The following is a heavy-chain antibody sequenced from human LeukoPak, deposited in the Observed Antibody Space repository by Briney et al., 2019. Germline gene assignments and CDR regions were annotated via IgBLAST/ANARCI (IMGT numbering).Heavy chain of an antibody. J-gene: IGHJ4*02. D-gene: IGHD3-10*01. Sequence: PSETLSLTCAVSGGSISSSYWWSWVRQPPGKGLEWIGEVYHSGSTNYSPSLKSRVTLSVDTSKNQFSLKLSSVTAADTAVYYCARPHIRNYYGSGSYYGYFDYWGQGTLVTVSS. CDR2: VYHSGST. CDR1: GGSISSSYW. CDR3: ARPHIRNYYGSGSYYGYFDY. V-gene: IGHV4-4*02.